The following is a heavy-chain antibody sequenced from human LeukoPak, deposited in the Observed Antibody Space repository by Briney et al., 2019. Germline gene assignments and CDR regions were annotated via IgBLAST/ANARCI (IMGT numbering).Heavy chain of an antibody. V-gene: IGHV3-21*01. CDR3: ARDQDWNDRGGLDY. D-gene: IGHD1-1*01. J-gene: IGHJ4*02. Sequence: GGSLRLSCVGSGFSFKTYSMNWVRQAPGKGLEWVSFISTSSSYIYYADSVKGRFTISRDNSKNSLYLQMNSLRAEDTAVYYCARDQDWNDRGGLDYWGQGTLVIVSS. CDR1: GFSFKTYS. CDR2: ISTSSSYI.